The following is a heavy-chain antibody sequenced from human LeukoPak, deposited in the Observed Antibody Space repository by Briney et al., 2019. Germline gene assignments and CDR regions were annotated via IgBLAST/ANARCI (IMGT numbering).Heavy chain of an antibody. D-gene: IGHD3-10*01. CDR2: ISGSGGST. Sequence: PGGSLRLSCVASGFTFSSYAMSWVRQAPGKGLEWVSAISGSGGSTYYADSVKGRFTISRDNSKNTLYLQMNSLRAEDTAVYYCAKAFITMVRGVINEDYFDYWGQGTLVTVSS. CDR1: GFTFSSYA. V-gene: IGHV3-23*01. CDR3: AKAFITMVRGVINEDYFDY. J-gene: IGHJ4*02.